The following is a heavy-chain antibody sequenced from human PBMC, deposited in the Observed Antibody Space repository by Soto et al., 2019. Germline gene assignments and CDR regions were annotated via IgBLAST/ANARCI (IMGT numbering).Heavy chain of an antibody. CDR1: GFTFSSYS. D-gene: IGHD2-15*01. V-gene: IGHV3-21*01. J-gene: IGHJ3*02. CDR3: ARPEGDSDAFDI. Sequence: PGGSLRLSCAASGFTFSSYSMNWVRQAPGKGLEWVSSISSSSSYIYYADSVKGRFTTSRDNAKNSLYLQMNSLRAEDTAVYYCARPEGDSDAFDIWGQGTMVTVSS. CDR2: ISSSSSYI.